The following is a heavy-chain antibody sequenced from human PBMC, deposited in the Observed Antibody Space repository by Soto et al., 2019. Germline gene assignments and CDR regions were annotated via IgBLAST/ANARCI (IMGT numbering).Heavy chain of an antibody. CDR2: IYYSGST. V-gene: IGHV4-31*03. CDR3: AREEGTYYYYGMDV. D-gene: IGHD3-10*01. J-gene: IGHJ6*02. Sequence: SETLSLTCTVSGGSISSGGYYWSWIRQHPGKGLEWIGYIYYSGSTYYNPSLKSRVTISVDTSKNQFSLKLSSVTAADTAVYYCAREEGTYYYYGMDVWGQGTTVTVSS. CDR1: GGSISSGGYY.